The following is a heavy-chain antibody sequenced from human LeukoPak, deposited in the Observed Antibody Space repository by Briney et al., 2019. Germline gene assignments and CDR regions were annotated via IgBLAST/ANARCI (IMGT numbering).Heavy chain of an antibody. CDR3: ARAGYCSSTSCYYFDY. J-gene: IGHJ4*02. CDR1: GFTFSSYG. D-gene: IGHD2-2*01. CDR2: VSYDGSK. Sequence: GGSLRLSCAASGFTFSSYGMHWVRQAPGKGLEWVAVVSYDGSKYYADSVKGRFTISRDNSKNTLYLQMSSLRAEDTAVYYCARAGYCSSTSCYYFDYWGQGTLVTVSS. V-gene: IGHV3-30*03.